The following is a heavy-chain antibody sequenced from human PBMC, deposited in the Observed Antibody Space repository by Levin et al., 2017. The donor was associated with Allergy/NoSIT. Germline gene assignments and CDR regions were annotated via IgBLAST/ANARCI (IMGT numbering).Heavy chain of an antibody. D-gene: IGHD2-2*01. J-gene: IGHJ4*02. Sequence: GGSLRLSCAASGFTFSSNDMHWVRQAPGKGLEWVAVISYDGSNKYYADSVKGRFTISRDDSKNTLYLQMNSLRAEDTAVYYCAKGYCSSTRCQGIWYYFDYWGQGTLVTVSS. V-gene: IGHV3-30*18. CDR2: ISYDGSNK. CDR1: GFTFSSND. CDR3: AKGYCSSTRCQGIWYYFDY.